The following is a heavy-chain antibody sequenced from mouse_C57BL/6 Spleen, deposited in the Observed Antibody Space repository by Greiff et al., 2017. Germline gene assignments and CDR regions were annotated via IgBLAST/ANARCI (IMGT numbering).Heavy chain of an antibody. Sequence: VQLQQSGAELVKPGASVKISCKASGYAFSSYWMNWVKQRPGKGLEWFGQIYPGDGDTNYNGKFKGKATLTADKSSSTAYMQLSSLTSEDSAVYFGASYDYDESYYAMDYWGQGTSVTVSS. D-gene: IGHD2-4*01. J-gene: IGHJ4*01. CDR1: GYAFSSYW. V-gene: IGHV1-80*01. CDR3: ASYDYDESYYAMDY. CDR2: IYPGDGDT.